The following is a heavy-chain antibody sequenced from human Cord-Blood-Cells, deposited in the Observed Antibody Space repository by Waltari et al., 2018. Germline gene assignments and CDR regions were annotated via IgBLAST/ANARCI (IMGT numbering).Heavy chain of an antibody. D-gene: IGHD3-10*01. J-gene: IGHJ4*02. CDR3: ARGPVRGGSFDY. Sequence: QVQLVQSGAEVKKPGASVKVSCTASGYTFTTSAMHSVRQAHGQRLEWMGWINAGNGNTKYSQKFQGRVTITRDTSASTAYMELSSLRSEDTAVYYCARGPVRGGSFDYWGQGTLVTVSS. CDR2: INAGNGNT. CDR1: GYTFTTSA. V-gene: IGHV1-3*01.